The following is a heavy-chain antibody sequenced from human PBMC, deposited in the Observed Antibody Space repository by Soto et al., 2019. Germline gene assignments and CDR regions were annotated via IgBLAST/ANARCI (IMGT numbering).Heavy chain of an antibody. Sequence: PGGSLRLSCAASGFPFSSYGMHWVRQAPGKGLEWVAVIWYDGSNKYYADSVKGRFTISRDNSKNTLYLQMNSLRAEDTAVYYCARDSGVETMAPEVLDYWGQGTLVTVSS. CDR2: IWYDGSNK. V-gene: IGHV3-33*01. CDR3: ARDSGVETMAPEVLDY. CDR1: GFPFSSYG. D-gene: IGHD3-10*01. J-gene: IGHJ4*02.